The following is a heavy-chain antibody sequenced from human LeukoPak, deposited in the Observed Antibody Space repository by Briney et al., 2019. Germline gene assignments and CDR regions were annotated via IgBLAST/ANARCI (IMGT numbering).Heavy chain of an antibody. CDR3: ARDPTWELLDY. CDR2: ISSSSSTI. D-gene: IGHD1-26*01. V-gene: IGHV3-48*01. Sequence: GGSLRLSCAASGFTFSSYGMHWVRQAPGKGLEWVSYISSSSSTIYYADSVKGRFTISRDNAKNSLYLQMNSLRAEDTAVYYCARDPTWELLDYWGQGTLVTVSS. CDR1: GFTFSSYG. J-gene: IGHJ4*02.